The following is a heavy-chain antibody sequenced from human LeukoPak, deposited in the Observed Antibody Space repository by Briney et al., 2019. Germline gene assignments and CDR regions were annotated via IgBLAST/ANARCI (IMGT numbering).Heavy chain of an antibody. V-gene: IGHV4-34*01. Sequence: PSETLSLTCAVYGGSFRGYYWSWIRQPPGKGLEWIGEINFGGSINYTPSLKSRVTISVDTSKNQFSLKLSSVTAADTAVYYCARGPRNYSGRLDYWGQGTLDTVSS. D-gene: IGHD4-23*01. J-gene: IGHJ4*02. CDR2: INFGGSI. CDR1: GGSFRGYY. CDR3: ARGPRNYSGRLDY.